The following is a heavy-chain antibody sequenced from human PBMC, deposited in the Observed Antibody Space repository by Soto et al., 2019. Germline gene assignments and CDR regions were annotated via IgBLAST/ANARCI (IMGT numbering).Heavy chain of an antibody. CDR1: GFTFSSYS. Sequence: EVQLVESGGGLVKPGGSLRLSCAASGFTFSSYSVNWVRQAPGRGLEWVSSITSSSSYIYYADSVKGRFTISRDNAKNSLFLQMNNLGAEDTAVYYCARDSCSGGTCSTNDWGQGTLVTVSS. D-gene: IGHD2-15*01. J-gene: IGHJ4*02. CDR2: ITSSSSYI. V-gene: IGHV3-21*01. CDR3: ARDSCSGGTCSTND.